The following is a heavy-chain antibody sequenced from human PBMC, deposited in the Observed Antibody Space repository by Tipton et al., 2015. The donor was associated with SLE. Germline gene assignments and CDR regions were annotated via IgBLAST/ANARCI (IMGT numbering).Heavy chain of an antibody. D-gene: IGHD4/OR15-4a*01. V-gene: IGHV4-34*01. Sequence: TLSLTCSVYGASFNGYYWTWVRQPPGKGLEWIEEINHFSGTKYNPSLKSRVTISVDTSKNQFSLKLSSVTAADTGLYYCTSRRSTMATTPFDDWGQGTLVTVSS. CDR1: GASFNGYY. CDR3: TSRRSTMATTPFDD. CDR2: INHFSGT. J-gene: IGHJ4*02.